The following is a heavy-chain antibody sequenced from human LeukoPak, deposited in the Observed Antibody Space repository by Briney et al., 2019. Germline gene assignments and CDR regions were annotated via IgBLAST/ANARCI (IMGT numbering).Heavy chain of an antibody. CDR2: IKSNSDGGTT. CDR1: GFTFSNAW. CDR3: TTGAWIQLWLADY. Sequence: GGSLRLSCAASGFTFSNAWMTWVRQAPGKGLEWVGLIKSNSDGGTTDYAAHVKGRFTISRDDSKTTLYLQMNSLKAEDTAVYYCTTGAWIQLWLADYWGRGTLVTVSS. V-gene: IGHV3-15*01. J-gene: IGHJ4*02. D-gene: IGHD5-18*01.